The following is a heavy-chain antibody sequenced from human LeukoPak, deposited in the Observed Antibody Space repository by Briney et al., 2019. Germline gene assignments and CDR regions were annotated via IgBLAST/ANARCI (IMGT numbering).Heavy chain of an antibody. CDR2: ISYDGSNK. V-gene: IGHV3-30*04. CDR3: ARDRVPK. Sequence: GRSLRLSCAASGFTFSSYAMHWVRQATGKGLEWVAVISYDGSNKYYADSVKGRFTISRDNSKNTLYLQMNSLRAEDTAVYYCARDRVPKWGQGTLVTVSS. CDR1: GFTFSSYA. J-gene: IGHJ4*02. D-gene: IGHD1-1*01.